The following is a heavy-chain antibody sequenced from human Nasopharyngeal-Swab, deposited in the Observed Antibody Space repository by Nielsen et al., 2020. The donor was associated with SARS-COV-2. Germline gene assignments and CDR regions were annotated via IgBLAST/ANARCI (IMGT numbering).Heavy chain of an antibody. CDR2: LSNDGGDK. V-gene: IGHV3-30*18. CDR1: GFTFSRYG. CDR3: AKDGEVAAARYYFDY. D-gene: IGHD6-13*01. Sequence: GESLKISCAASGFTFSRYGMHWVRQVPGKGLEWAAVLSNDGGDKYYADSVKGRFTISRDNSKNTLYLQMNSLRPEDTAVYYCAKDGEVAAARYYFDYWGQGTLVTVSS. J-gene: IGHJ4*02.